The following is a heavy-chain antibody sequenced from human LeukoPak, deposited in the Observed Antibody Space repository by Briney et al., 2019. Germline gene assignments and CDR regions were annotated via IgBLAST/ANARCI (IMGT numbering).Heavy chain of an antibody. Sequence: GASVKVSCKTSGYTFTSYDINWVRQATGQGLEWMGWMNPNSGNTGYAQKFQGRVTMTRNTSTSTAYMELSSLRSEDTAVYYCARGNGGRDRYFDWLLKYYYYYYMDVWGKGTTVTISS. CDR1: GYTFTSYD. V-gene: IGHV1-8*01. CDR2: MNPNSGNT. CDR3: ARGNGGRDRYFDWLLKYYYYYYMDV. D-gene: IGHD3-9*01. J-gene: IGHJ6*03.